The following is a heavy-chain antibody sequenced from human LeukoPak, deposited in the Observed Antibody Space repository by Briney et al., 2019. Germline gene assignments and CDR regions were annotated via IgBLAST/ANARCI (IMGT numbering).Heavy chain of an antibody. CDR1: GGSISTYY. CDR3: ARLVVPATMIDY. J-gene: IGHJ4*02. V-gene: IGHV4-59*12. Sequence: PSETLSLTCTVSGGSISTYYWSWIRQPPGKGLEWIGYIYESGSTLYNPPLKSRVTVSGDRSKNQFSLKLTSVTAADTAVYFCARLVVPATMIDYWGQGTLVAVSS. CDR2: IYESGST. D-gene: IGHD2-2*01.